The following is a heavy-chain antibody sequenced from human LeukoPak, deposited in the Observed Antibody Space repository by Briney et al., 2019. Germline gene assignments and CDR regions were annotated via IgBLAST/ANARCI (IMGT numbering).Heavy chain of an antibody. CDR1: GFTFSSYW. J-gene: IGHJ4*02. D-gene: IGHD5-24*01. Sequence: GGSLRLSCAASGFTFSSYWMIWVRQAPGKALEWVANIKQDGSEKFYVDSVRGRFTISRDNAKNSLYLQMNSLRPEDTAVYYCAREPRSRWLDYWGQGTLVTVSS. CDR3: AREPRSRWLDY. V-gene: IGHV3-7*01. CDR2: IKQDGSEK.